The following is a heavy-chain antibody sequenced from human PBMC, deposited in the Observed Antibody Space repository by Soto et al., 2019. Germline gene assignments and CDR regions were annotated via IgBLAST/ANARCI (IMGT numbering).Heavy chain of an antibody. CDR1: GGTFSSYT. V-gene: IGHV1-69*02. D-gene: IGHD1-26*01. J-gene: IGHJ6*02. Sequence: SVKVSCKASGGTFSSYTISWVRQAPGQGLEWMGRIIPILGIANYAQKFQGRVTITADKSTSTAYMELSSLRSEDTAVYYCASYSGSYYYYYGMDVWGQGTTVTVSS. CDR3: ASYSGSYYYYYGMDV. CDR2: IIPILGIA.